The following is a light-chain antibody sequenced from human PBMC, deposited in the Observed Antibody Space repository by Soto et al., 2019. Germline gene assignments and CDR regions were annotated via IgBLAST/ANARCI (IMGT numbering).Light chain of an antibody. CDR1: QSISSW. Sequence: DIQMTQSPSTLSASVGDRVTITCRASQSISSWLAWYQQKPGKAPKLLIYDASSLESGVPSRFSGSGSGTEFTLTISSRQPDDFAPYYCQQSNSYLFTFGHGTKVDIK. J-gene: IGKJ3*01. CDR3: QQSNSYLFT. V-gene: IGKV1-5*01. CDR2: DAS.